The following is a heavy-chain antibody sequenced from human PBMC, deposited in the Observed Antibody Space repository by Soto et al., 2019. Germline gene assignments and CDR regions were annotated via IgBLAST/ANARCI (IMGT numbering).Heavy chain of an antibody. CDR1: GFTFSSYA. CDR3: ARSPPRYCSRTTCPFDY. J-gene: IGHJ4*02. D-gene: IGHD2-2*01. CDR2: ISGSGGST. V-gene: IGHV3-23*01. Sequence: GGSLRLSCAASGFTFSSYAMSWVRQAPGKGLEWVSAISGSGGSTYYADSVKGRFTISRDNSKNTLYLQMNSLRAEDTAVYYCARSPPRYCSRTTCPFDYWGQGTLVTVSS.